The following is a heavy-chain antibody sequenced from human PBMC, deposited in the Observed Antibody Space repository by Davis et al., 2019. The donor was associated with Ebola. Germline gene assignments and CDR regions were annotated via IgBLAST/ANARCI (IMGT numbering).Heavy chain of an antibody. J-gene: IGHJ4*02. D-gene: IGHD3-22*01. CDR2: IWYDGRNK. V-gene: IGHV3-33*01. CDR1: GFNFGEYA. Sequence: GESLKIPCTASGFNFGEYALTWVRQTPRKGLEWVAVIWYDGRNKYYADSVKGRFTISRDNAKNSLYLQMNSLRAEDTAVYYCARAFSSGSITPFDYWGQGTLVTVSS. CDR3: ARAFSSGSITPFDY.